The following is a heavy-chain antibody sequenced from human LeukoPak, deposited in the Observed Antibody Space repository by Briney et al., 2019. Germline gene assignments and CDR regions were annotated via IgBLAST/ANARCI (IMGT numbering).Heavy chain of an antibody. CDR3: ARAYNWNDGADY. CDR1: GGSISSYY. D-gene: IGHD1-20*01. Sequence: PSETLSLTCTVSGGSISSYYWSWIRQPPGKGLEWIGYIYYSGSTNYNPSLKSRVTISVDTSKNQFSLKLSSVTAADTAVYYCARAYNWNDGADYWGQGTLVTVSS. V-gene: IGHV4-59*01. J-gene: IGHJ4*02. CDR2: IYYSGST.